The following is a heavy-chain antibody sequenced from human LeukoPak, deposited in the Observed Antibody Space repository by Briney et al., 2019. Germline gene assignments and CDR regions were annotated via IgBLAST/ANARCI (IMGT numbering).Heavy chain of an antibody. J-gene: IGHJ6*03. Sequence: PGGSLRLSCAASGFTFSSYAMHWVRQAPGKGLEYVSVITNNGGSTYYANSVKGRFTISRDNSKDTLYLQMNSLRAEDTAVYYCAKAGILRSYYYYYMDVWGKGTTVTVSS. CDR3: AKAGILRSYYYYYMDV. V-gene: IGHV3-64*01. CDR2: ITNNGGST. CDR1: GFTFSSYA.